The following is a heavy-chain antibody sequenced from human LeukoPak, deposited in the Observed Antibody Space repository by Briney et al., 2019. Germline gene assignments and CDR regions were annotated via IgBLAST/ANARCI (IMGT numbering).Heavy chain of an antibody. V-gene: IGHV1-8*03. CDR1: GYTFTSYD. D-gene: IGHD6-13*01. Sequence: GASVKVSCKASGYTFTSYDINWVRQATGQGLEWMGWMNPNSGNTGYAQKFQGRVTITRNTSISTAYMELSSLRSEDTAVYYCARGTTKAAAGTNYYYYYMDVWGKGTTVTVSS. CDR3: ARGTTKAAAGTNYYYYYMDV. J-gene: IGHJ6*03. CDR2: MNPNSGNT.